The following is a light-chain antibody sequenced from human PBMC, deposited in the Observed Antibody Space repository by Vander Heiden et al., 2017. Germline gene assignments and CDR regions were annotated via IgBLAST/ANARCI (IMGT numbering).Light chain of an antibody. CDR2: DAT. CDR3: LLSYGGARV. J-gene: IGLJ3*02. CDR1: PRPVTSGHY. Sequence: QAVVTQEPSLTVSPGGTVTLTCHSSPRPVTSGHYPYWFQQKPGQAPRTLIYDATNRHSWTPARFSGSLLGGKAALTLSGAQPEDEAEYYCLLSYGGARVFGGGTKLTVL. V-gene: IGLV7-46*01.